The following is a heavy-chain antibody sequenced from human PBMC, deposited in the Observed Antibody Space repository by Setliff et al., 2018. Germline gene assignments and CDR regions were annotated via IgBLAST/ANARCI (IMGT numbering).Heavy chain of an antibody. V-gene: IGHV1-69*04. D-gene: IGHD3-9*01. CDR3: ARDPQITYDILTGEPL. Sequence: GASVKVSCKASGGTFSSYTISWVRQAPGQGLEWMGRIIPILGIANYAQKFQGRVTITADKSTSTAYMELSSLRSEDTAVYDCARDPQITYDILTGEPLWGQGTLVTVSS. CDR1: GGTFSSYT. J-gene: IGHJ4*02. CDR2: IIPILGIA.